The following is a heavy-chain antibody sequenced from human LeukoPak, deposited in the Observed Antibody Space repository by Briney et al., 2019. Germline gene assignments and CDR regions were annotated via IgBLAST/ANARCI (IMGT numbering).Heavy chain of an antibody. Sequence: PGGSLRLSCAASGLTFSSYGMHWVRQAPGKGLEWVAVISYDGSNKYYADSVKGRFTISRDNSKNTLYLQMNSLRAEDTAVYYCAKDLGFLEWLFDYWGQGTLVTVSS. CDR3: AKDLGFLEWLFDY. J-gene: IGHJ4*02. V-gene: IGHV3-30*18. D-gene: IGHD3-3*01. CDR1: GLTFSSYG. CDR2: ISYDGSNK.